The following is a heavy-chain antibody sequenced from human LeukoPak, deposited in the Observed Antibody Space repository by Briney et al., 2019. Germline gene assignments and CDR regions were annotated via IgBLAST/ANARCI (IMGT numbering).Heavy chain of an antibody. Sequence: ASVKVSCKASGYGFSDVYFNRVRQAPGQGLEWMGWINPHSGATNYAQSFQGRVSMDASFDTAYIELSRLTSDDTAVYYCATSSSVTHTRDPWGQGTLVTVSS. CDR2: INPHSGAT. CDR3: ATSSSVTHTRDP. D-gene: IGHD5/OR15-5a*01. V-gene: IGHV1-2*02. J-gene: IGHJ5*02. CDR1: GYGFSDVY.